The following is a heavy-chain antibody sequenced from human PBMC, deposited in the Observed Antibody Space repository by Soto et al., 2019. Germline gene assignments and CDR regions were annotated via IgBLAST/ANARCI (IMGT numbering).Heavy chain of an antibody. J-gene: IGHJ4*02. CDR2: ISYDGTNK. V-gene: IGHV3-30-3*01. CDR1: GFTFGSYA. Sequence: QVQLVESGGGVVQPGTSLRLSCAVSGFTFGSYAMHWVRQAPGKGLEWVAVISYDGTNKYYADSVKGRFTISRDNSKGTLNLQRNGLRTEDTAVYHCARDGGSYWGQGTLVTVSS. CDR3: ARDGGSY. D-gene: IGHD3-16*01.